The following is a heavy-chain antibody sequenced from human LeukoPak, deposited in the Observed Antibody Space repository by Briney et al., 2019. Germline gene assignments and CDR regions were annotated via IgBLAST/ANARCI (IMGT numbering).Heavy chain of an antibody. CDR2: IYTSGST. CDR3: ALESRVSARRAFDI. V-gene: IGHV4-4*07. Sequence: KPSETLSLTCTVSGGSISSYYWSWIRQPAGKGLEWIGRIYTSGSTNYNPSLKSRVTMSVDTSKNQFSLKLSSVTAADTAVYYCALESRVSARRAFDIWGQGTMVTVSS. CDR1: GGSISSYY. D-gene: IGHD6-6*01. J-gene: IGHJ3*02.